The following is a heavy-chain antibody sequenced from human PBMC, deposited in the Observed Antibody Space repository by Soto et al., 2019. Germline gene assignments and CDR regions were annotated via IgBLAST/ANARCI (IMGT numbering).Heavy chain of an antibody. CDR3: AKSQEIGTHFFDS. CDR2: IGTAGDT. D-gene: IGHD6-13*01. J-gene: IGHJ4*02. V-gene: IGHV3-13*01. Sequence: GGSLRLSCEASGFTFSGFDMHWVRQPTGKGLEWVSSIGTAGDTYYAVSVKGRFTISRDNAKNSLSLQMNSLRAGDMAVYFCAKSQEIGTHFFDSWGQGTQVTVSS. CDR1: GFTFSGFD.